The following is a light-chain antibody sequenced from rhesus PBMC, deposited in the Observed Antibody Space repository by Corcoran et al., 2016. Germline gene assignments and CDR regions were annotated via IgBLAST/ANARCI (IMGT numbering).Light chain of an antibody. CDR1: SSDIGGSYY. J-gene: IGLJ1*01. Sequence: QSAPTQPPSVSGSPGQSVTISCTGTSSDIGGSYYVSWYQQHPGKAPKLKIYGVSNRPSGVSHRFSGAKSGNTASLTISGLQAEDEADYFCCSYTTSSTYIFGSGTRLTVL. CDR2: GVS. V-gene: IGLV2S7*01. CDR3: CSYTTSSTYI.